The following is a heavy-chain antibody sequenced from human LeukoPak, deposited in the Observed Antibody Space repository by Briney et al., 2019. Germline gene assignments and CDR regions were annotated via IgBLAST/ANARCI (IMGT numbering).Heavy chain of an antibody. CDR3: ARGREYPGFPNWFDP. Sequence: SETLSLTCTVSGASISSGAFSWTWIRQPPGKGLEWIGYIYHSGSTYYNPSLKSRVTISVDRSKNQFSLKLSSVTAADTAVYYCARGREYPGFPNWFDPWGQGTLVTVSS. D-gene: IGHD2-2*01. V-gene: IGHV4-30-2*01. CDR2: IYHSGST. J-gene: IGHJ5*02. CDR1: GASISSGAFS.